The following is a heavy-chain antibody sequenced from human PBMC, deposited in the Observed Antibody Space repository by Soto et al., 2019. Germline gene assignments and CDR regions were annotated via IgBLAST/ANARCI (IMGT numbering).Heavy chain of an antibody. J-gene: IGHJ4*02. V-gene: IGHV3-48*02. CDR3: ARDLGWAFDS. CDR2: ISGGGGPI. CDR1: GFTFSTCS. D-gene: IGHD6-19*01. Sequence: EVQLVESGGGSVQPGGSLRLSCAASGFTFSTCSMNWVRQAPGRGLEWISYISGGGGPISYADSVKGRFTISRDNAKNSLYLQMDSLTDEDTAVYYCARDLGWAFDSWGQGTLVTVSS.